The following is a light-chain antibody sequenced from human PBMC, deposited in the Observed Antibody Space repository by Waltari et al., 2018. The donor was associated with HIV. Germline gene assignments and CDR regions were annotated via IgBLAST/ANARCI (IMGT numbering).Light chain of an antibody. CDR3: VLYMGSGISV. J-gene: IGLJ3*02. V-gene: IGLV8-61*01. CDR1: SGSVSTSYY. Sequence: QTVVTQGPSFSVSPGGTVTLTCGLSSGSVSTSYYPSWYQQTPGQAPPTLIYTTNTRSSGVPDRFAGSILGNKAALTIAGAQADDESDYYCVLYMGSGISVFGGGTKLTVL. CDR2: TTN.